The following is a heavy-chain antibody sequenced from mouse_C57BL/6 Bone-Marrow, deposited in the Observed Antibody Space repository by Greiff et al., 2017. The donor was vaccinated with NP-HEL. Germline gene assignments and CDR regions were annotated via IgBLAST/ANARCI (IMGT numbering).Heavy chain of an antibody. Sequence: EVQLMESGPELVKPGDSVKISCKASGYSFTGYFMNWVMQSHGKSLEWIGRINPYNGDTFYNQKFKGKATLTVDKSSSTAHMELRSLTAEDSAVYYCAREGYFDVWGTGTTVTVSS. V-gene: IGHV1-20*01. CDR1: GYSFTGYF. CDR3: AREGYFDV. J-gene: IGHJ1*03. CDR2: INPYNGDT.